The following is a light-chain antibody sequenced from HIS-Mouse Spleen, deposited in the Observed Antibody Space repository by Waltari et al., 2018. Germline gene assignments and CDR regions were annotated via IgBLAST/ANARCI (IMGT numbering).Light chain of an antibody. Sequence: QSALTQPASVSGSPGQSITISCTVTSSDVGLYNLVAWYQQHPGKAPKLMIYEGSKRTSGVSNRFSGSKSGNTASLTISGLQAEDEADYYCCSYAGSSTFVVFGGGTKLTVL. CDR3: CSYAGSSTFVV. J-gene: IGLJ2*01. V-gene: IGLV2-23*01. CDR2: EGS. CDR1: SSDVGLYNL.